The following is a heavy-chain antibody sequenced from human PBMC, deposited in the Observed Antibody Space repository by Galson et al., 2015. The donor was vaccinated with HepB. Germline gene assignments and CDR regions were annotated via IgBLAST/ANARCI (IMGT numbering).Heavy chain of an antibody. CDR1: GGTFSSYA. V-gene: IGHV1-69*01. CDR2: IIPIFGTA. J-gene: IGHJ4*02. Sequence: KASGGTFSSYAISWVRQAPGQGLEWMGGIIPIFGTANYAQKFQGRVTITADESTSTAYMELSSLRSEDTAVYYCATYYCSRTSCYAHFDYWGQGTLVTVSS. CDR3: ATYYCSRTSCYAHFDY. D-gene: IGHD2-2*01.